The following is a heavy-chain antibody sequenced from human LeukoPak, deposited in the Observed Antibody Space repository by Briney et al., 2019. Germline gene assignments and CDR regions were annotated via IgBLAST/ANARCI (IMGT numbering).Heavy chain of an antibody. CDR2: ISSSSSYI. D-gene: IGHD6-13*01. V-gene: IGHV3-21*01. Sequence: GGSLRLSCAASGFTFSSYSMSWVRQAPGKGLEWVSSISSSSSYIYYADSVKGRFTISRDNAKNSLYLQMNSLRAEDTAVYYCARGPRSYSSSWYGMDVWGKGTTVTVSS. J-gene: IGHJ6*04. CDR1: GFTFSSYS. CDR3: ARGPRSYSSSWYGMDV.